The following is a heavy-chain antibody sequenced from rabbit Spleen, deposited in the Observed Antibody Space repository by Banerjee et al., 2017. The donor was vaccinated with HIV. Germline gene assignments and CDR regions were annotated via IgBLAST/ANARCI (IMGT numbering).Heavy chain of an antibody. V-gene: IGHV1S45*01. CDR2: INVVTGKA. CDR1: GFDLSSYYY. CDR3: ARDLVGVIGWNFYL. J-gene: IGHJ4*01. Sequence: QEQLEESGGGLVKPEGSLTLTCKASGFDLSSYYYMCWVRQAPGKGLELSACINVVTGKAVYASWAKGRFTISRTSSTTVTLRMTSLTAADRAAYFCARDLVGVIGWNFYLWGPGTLVTVS. D-gene: IGHD1-1*01.